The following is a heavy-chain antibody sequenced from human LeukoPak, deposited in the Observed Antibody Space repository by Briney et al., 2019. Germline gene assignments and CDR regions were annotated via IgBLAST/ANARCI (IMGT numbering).Heavy chain of an antibody. Sequence: GGSQRLSCAASGFTFSSYSMNWVRQAPGKGLEWVSSISSSSSYIYYADSVKGRFTISRDNAKNSLYLQMNSLRAEDTAVYYCAKEGPYWYFDLWGRGTLVTVSS. CDR2: ISSSSSYI. J-gene: IGHJ2*01. CDR3: AKEGPYWYFDL. CDR1: GFTFSSYS. V-gene: IGHV3-21*01.